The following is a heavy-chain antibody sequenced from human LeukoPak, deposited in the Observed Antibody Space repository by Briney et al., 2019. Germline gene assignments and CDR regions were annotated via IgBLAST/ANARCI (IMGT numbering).Heavy chain of an antibody. CDR3: ARDFGGWSGYYGFDY. J-gene: IGHJ4*02. Sequence: ASVKVSCKASGYTFTSYGISWVRQAPGQGLEWMGWISAYNGNTNYAQKLQGRVTMTTDTSTSTAYMELRSLRSDDTAVYYCARDFGGWSGYYGFDYWGQGTLVTVSS. CDR1: GYTFTSYG. V-gene: IGHV1-18*01. D-gene: IGHD3-3*01. CDR2: ISAYNGNT.